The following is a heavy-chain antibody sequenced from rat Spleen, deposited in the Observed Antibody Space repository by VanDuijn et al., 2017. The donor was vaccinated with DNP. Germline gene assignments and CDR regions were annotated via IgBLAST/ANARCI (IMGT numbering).Heavy chain of an antibody. Sequence: EVQLVESGGGLVQPGRSLKLSCAASGFSFSYYYMAWVRQAPTKGLEWVAYIGSDGYAPYYGDSVKGRFAISRDNAKSTLYLQMNSLRSEDTATYYCARDRELRRVFGYYFDYWGQGVMVTVSS. J-gene: IGHJ2*01. D-gene: IGHD1-11*01. CDR3: ARDRELRRVFGYYFDY. CDR1: GFSFSYYY. V-gene: IGHV5-27*01. CDR2: IGSDGYAP.